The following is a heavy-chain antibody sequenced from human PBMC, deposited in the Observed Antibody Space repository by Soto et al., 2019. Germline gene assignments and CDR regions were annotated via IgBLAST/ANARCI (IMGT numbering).Heavy chain of an antibody. D-gene: IGHD3-10*01. CDR1: GGRVSSNSAA. Sequence: SQTLSLTCDISGGRVSSNSAAWNWIRKSPSRGLEWLGRTYYRSKWYNDYAVSVKSRITINPDTSKNQFSLQLNSVTPEDTAVYYCAREVITVVRGVIPQPYYYGMDVWGQGTTVTVSS. CDR3: AREVITVVRGVIPQPYYYGMDV. J-gene: IGHJ6*02. V-gene: IGHV6-1*01. CDR2: TYYRSKWYN.